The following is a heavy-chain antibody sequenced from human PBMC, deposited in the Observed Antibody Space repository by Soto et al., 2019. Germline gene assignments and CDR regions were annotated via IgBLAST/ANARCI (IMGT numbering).Heavy chain of an antibody. Sequence: PSETLSLTCTVSGGSVSSGSYYWSWIRQPPGKGLEWIGYIYYSGSTNYNPSLKSRVTISVDTSKNQFSLKLSSVTAADTAVYYCARALPAYDFWSGYYPGWFDPWGQGTLVTVSS. V-gene: IGHV4-61*01. J-gene: IGHJ5*02. D-gene: IGHD3-3*01. CDR3: ARALPAYDFWSGYYPGWFDP. CDR2: IYYSGST. CDR1: GGSVSSGSYY.